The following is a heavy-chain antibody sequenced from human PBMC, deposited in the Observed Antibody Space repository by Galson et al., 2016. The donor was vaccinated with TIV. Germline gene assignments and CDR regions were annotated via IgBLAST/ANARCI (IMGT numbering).Heavy chain of an antibody. J-gene: IGHJ3*01. D-gene: IGHD2-15*01. CDR2: INPNSGGT. Sequence: SVKVSCKASGYTFTDYYIHWVRQAPGHGLEWMGWINPNSGGTLFARKLQGWVTLTRDTSIHTAYMELSRLKSDDTAVYYWAKVAATSDGFDVWGQGTMVTVAS. CDR1: GYTFTDYY. CDR3: AKVAATSDGFDV. V-gene: IGHV1-2*04.